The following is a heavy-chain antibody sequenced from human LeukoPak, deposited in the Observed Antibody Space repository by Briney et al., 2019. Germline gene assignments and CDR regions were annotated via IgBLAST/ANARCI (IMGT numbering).Heavy chain of an antibody. CDR3: ASVDYGDAPLFDY. CDR2: IYYSGST. D-gene: IGHD4-17*01. J-gene: IGHJ4*02. CDR1: GGSISSSSYF. V-gene: IGHV4-39*07. Sequence: SETLSLTCTVSGGSISSSSYFWGWIRQPPGKGLEWIGNIYYSGSTYYNPSLKSRVTISVDTSKNQFSLKLSSVTAADTAVYYCASVDYGDAPLFDYWGQGTLVTVSS.